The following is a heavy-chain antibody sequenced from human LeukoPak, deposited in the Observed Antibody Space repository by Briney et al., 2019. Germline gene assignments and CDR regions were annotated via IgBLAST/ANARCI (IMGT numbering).Heavy chain of an antibody. CDR3: AKLGKEWIRRHYYYYMDV. V-gene: IGHV4-59*01. D-gene: IGHD5-18*01. Sequence: SETLSLTCTVSGGSIINYYWGWIRQSPGKGLEWIGYIYYSGSTSYNPSLKSRVTISVDTSKDQLSLNLSSVTAADTAVYYCAKLGKEWIRRHYYYYMDVWGKGTTVTVSS. J-gene: IGHJ6*03. CDR2: IYYSGST. CDR1: GGSIINYY.